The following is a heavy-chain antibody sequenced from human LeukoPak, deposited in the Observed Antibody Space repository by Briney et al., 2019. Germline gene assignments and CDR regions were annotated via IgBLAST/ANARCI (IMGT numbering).Heavy chain of an antibody. V-gene: IGHV3-7*01. CDR2: IKGDGSNK. D-gene: IGHD2-15*01. CDR1: AFMFSDYW. J-gene: IGHJ5*02. CDR3: VRVGYCSGGSCQGRDWFDP. Sequence: GSLRLSCAGSAFMFSDYWMAWVRQAPGKGLECVANIKGDGSNKYYVDSVEGRFTISRDNAKNSLYLQMNSLRVEDTAVYYCVRVGYCSGGSCQGRDWFDPWGQGTLVTVSS.